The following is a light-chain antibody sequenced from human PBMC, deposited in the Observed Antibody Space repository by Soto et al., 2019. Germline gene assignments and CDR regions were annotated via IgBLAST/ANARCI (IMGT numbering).Light chain of an antibody. J-gene: IGKJ5*01. CDR2: LGS. CDR3: MQALQTSIT. CDR1: QSLLHSNGYNY. V-gene: IGKV2-28*01. Sequence: DIVMTQSPLSLPVTPGETASISCRSSQSLLHSNGYNYLDWYLQKPGQSPQLLIYLGSNRASGVPDRFSGSGSGTDFTPKISRVEAEDVGVYYCMQALQTSITFGQGTRLEIK.